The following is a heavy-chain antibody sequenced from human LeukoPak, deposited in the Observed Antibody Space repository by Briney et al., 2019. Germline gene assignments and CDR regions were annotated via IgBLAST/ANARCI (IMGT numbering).Heavy chain of an antibody. CDR3: ATLLYDILTGYYPNWFDP. D-gene: IGHD3-9*01. V-gene: IGHV4-4*02. CDR2: IYHSGST. Sequence: DPSETLSLTCAVSGGSISSSNWWSWVRQPPGKGLEWIGEIYHSGSTYYNPSLKSRVTISVDTSKNQFSLKLSSVTAADTAVYYCATLLYDILTGYYPNWFDPWGQGTLVTVSS. CDR1: GGSISSSNW. J-gene: IGHJ5*02.